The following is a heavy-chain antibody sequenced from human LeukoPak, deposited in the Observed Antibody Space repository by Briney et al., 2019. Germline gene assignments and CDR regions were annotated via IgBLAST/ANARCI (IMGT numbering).Heavy chain of an antibody. CDR1: GGSISSGSYY. V-gene: IGHV4-61*01. CDR3: ARGIGNGYNYGNWFDP. Sequence: PSETLSLTCTVSGGSISSGSYYWSWIRQPPGKGLEWIGYIYYSGSTNYNPSLKSRVTISVDTSKNQFSLKLSSVTAADTAVYYCARGIGNGYNYGNWFDPWGQGTLVTVSS. CDR2: IYYSGST. D-gene: IGHD5-24*01. J-gene: IGHJ5*02.